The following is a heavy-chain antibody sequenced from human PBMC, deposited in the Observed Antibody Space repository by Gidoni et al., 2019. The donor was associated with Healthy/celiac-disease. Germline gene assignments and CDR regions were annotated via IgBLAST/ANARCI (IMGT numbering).Heavy chain of an antibody. J-gene: IGHJ4*02. V-gene: IGHV3-23*01. Sequence: EVQLLESGGGLVQPGGSLRLSCAASGFTFSSYAMGWVRQAPGKGLEWVSAISGSGGSTYYADSVKGRFTISRDNSKNTLYLQMNSLRAEDTAVYYCANVGDPVGGYYFDYWGQGTLVTVSS. CDR2: ISGSGGST. CDR3: ANVGDPVGGYYFDY. CDR1: GFTFSSYA. D-gene: IGHD2-21*02.